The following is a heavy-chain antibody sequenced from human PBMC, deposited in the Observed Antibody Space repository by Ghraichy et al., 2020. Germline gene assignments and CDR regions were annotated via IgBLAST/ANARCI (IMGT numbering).Heavy chain of an antibody. Sequence: SETLSLTCTVFGGSFTDYYWNWVRQPPGKGLEWIGEITHSGRPNYNPSLNSRVIISVDASKKRFSLSLNSITAADTAVYYCARGLPIDFPVVPGGAAMDVWGPGTTVTASS. CDR3: ARGLPIDFPVVPGGAAMDV. V-gene: IGHV4-34*01. CDR1: GGSFTDYY. CDR2: ITHSGRP. J-gene: IGHJ6*02. D-gene: IGHD2-2*01.